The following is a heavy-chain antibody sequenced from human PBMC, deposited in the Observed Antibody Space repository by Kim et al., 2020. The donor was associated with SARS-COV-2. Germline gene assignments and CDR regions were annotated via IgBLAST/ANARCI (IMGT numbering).Heavy chain of an antibody. CDR1: GFIFSSHA. Sequence: GGSLRLSCAASGFIFSSHAMSWVRQLPGKGLEWVSVIDYSGATTIYADSVRGRFTISRDNSRSTLYLQMNSLRAEDTAVYYCAMSTTAPPTRAVSFDFWGQGTLVTVSS. D-gene: IGHD4-4*01. J-gene: IGHJ4*02. V-gene: IGHV3-23*01. CDR2: IDYSGATT. CDR3: AMSTTAPPTRAVSFDF.